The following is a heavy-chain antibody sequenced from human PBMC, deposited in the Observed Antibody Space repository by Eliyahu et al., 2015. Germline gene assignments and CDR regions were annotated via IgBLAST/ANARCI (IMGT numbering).Heavy chain of an antibody. V-gene: IGHV4-4*07. CDR3: ASTXGVQGTSLDY. Sequence: QLQLQESGPRLVKPSGTLSLSCSVSGDYMSSYHWTWIRQPAGKGLEWIGRIYTSGSTNYNPSLRGRVTMSVDTSKSQFSLKLTSVTAADTAVYYCASTXGVQGTSLDYWGQGTLVTVSS. CDR2: IYTSGST. D-gene: IGHD3-10*02. J-gene: IGHJ4*02. CDR1: GDYMSSYH.